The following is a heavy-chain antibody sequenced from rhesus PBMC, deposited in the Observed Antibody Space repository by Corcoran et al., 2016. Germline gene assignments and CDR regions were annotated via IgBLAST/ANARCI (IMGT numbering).Heavy chain of an antibody. CDR1: GGSISSSY. V-gene: IGHV4-169*02. CDR2: IYGSGSST. J-gene: IGHJ4*01. D-gene: IGHD1-20*01. Sequence: QLQLQESGPGLVKPSETLSVTCAVSGGSISSSYWSWIRQAPGKCLEWIGYIYGSGSSTKYNPTHKSLVTLSVDTSKNQLCLKLSSVTAADTAVYYCASDPAGTNLDYWGQGVLVTVSS. CDR3: ASDPAGTNLDY.